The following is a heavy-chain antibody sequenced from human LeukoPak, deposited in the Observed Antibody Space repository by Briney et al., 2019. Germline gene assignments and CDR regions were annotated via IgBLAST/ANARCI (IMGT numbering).Heavy chain of an antibody. J-gene: IGHJ6*02. CDR1: GFTFSSYA. CDR3: AKGYDFWSGKGMDV. Sequence: PGGSLRLSCAASGFTFSSYAMSWVRQAPGKVLEWVSAISGGGGSTYYADSVKGRFTISRDNSESTLYLQMNSLRAEDTAAYYCAKGYDFWSGKGMDVWGQGTTVTVSS. CDR2: ISGGGGST. V-gene: IGHV3-23*01. D-gene: IGHD3-3*01.